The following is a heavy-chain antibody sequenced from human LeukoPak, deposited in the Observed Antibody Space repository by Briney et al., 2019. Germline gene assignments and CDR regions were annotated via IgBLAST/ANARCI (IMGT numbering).Heavy chain of an antibody. CDR2: VNRGGSET. Sequence: PGGSLRLSCAASGFALSSHWMTWVRQVPGRGPEWVANVNRGGSETYYLDSVKGRFTISKDNAKNSLYLQMNSLRAEDTALYHCARNNRMDVWGQGTTVIVSS. CDR1: GFALSSHW. V-gene: IGHV3-7*03. CDR3: ARNNRMDV. J-gene: IGHJ6*02.